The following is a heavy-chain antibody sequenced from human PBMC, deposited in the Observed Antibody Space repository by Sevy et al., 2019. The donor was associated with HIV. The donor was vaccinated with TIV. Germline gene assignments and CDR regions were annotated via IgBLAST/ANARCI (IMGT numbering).Heavy chain of an antibody. V-gene: IGHV6-1*01. Sequence: SQTLSLTCAISGDSVSSNSAAWNWIRQSPSRGLEWLGRTYYRSKWYNDYAVSVKSRITINPDTSKNQFSLQLNSVTPEDTAMYYCARNPPYCSSTSCHFDYWGQGTLVTVSS. D-gene: IGHD2-2*01. J-gene: IGHJ4*02. CDR1: GDSVSSNSAA. CDR3: ARNPPYCSSTSCHFDY. CDR2: TYYRSKWYN.